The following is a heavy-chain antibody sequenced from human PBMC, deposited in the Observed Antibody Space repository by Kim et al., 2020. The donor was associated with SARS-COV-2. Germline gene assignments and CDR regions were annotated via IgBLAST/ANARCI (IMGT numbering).Heavy chain of an antibody. CDR1: GYSFTSYY. D-gene: IGHD1-26*01. Sequence: ASVKVSCKASGYSFTSYYMHWVRQAPGQGLEWMGIINPSGGRTSYAQKFQGRVTMTRDTSTSTVYMELSSLRSEDTAVYYCASSTRKSYSGSYSEGCLDIWGQGTMVTVSS. CDR2: INPSGGRT. CDR3: ASSTRKSYSGSYSEGCLDI. V-gene: IGHV1-46*01. J-gene: IGHJ3*02.